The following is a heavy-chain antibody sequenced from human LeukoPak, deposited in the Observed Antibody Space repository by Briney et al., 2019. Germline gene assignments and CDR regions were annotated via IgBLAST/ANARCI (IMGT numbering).Heavy chain of an antibody. J-gene: IGHJ3*02. CDR3: AGDVTGVLPGDTFDI. V-gene: IGHV3-21*05. Sequence: GGSLKLSCAASGFTFSTHSMNWVRQAPGKGLGWLSYIKDDGTDIHYGESVKGRFTISRDNAKNSLSLQIHPLGDEDTAVYYCAGDVTGVLPGDTFDIWSQGTIVSVSS. D-gene: IGHD3-10*01. CDR2: IKDDGTDI. CDR1: GFTFSTHS.